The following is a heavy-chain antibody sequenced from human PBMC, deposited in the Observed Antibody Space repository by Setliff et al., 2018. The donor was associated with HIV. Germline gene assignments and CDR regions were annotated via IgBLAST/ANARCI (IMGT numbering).Heavy chain of an antibody. CDR1: AYSISSGYY. CDR2: IYHSGST. J-gene: IGHJ1*01. Sequence: SETLSLTCAVSAYSISSGYYWGWIRQPPGKGLEWIGSIYHSGSTYYNPSLMSRVTISVDTSKNQFSLKLRSVTAADTAVYYCARQWRDQYNSGVSTGYFQHWGLGTLVTVSS. CDR3: ARQWRDQYNSGVSTGYFQH. D-gene: IGHD3-22*01. V-gene: IGHV4-38-2*01.